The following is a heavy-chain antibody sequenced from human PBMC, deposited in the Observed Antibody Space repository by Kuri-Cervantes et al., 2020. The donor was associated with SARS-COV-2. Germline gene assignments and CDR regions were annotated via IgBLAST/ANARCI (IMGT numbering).Heavy chain of an antibody. V-gene: IGHV3-74*01. Sequence: ASVKVSCKVSGYTLTELSMHWVRQAPGKGLVWVSRINSDGSSTSYADSVKGRFTISRDNAKNTLYLQMNSLRAEDTAVYYCAREFVPGDFDLWGRGTLVTVSS. CDR1: GYTLTELS. J-gene: IGHJ2*01. D-gene: IGHD3-10*01. CDR2: INSDGSST. CDR3: AREFVPGDFDL.